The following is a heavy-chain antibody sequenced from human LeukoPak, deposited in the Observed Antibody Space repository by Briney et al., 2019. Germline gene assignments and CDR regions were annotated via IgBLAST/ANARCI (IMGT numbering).Heavy chain of an antibody. J-gene: IGHJ5*02. CDR1: GYSISSGYY. D-gene: IGHD6-13*01. V-gene: IGHV4-38-2*02. Sequence: SETLSHTCTVSGYSISSGYYWGWIRQPPGKGLEWIGSIYHGGGTYYNPSLKSRVTISVDTSKNQFSLKLSSVTAADTAVYYCARGKRYSSSNWFDPWGQGTLVTVSS. CDR3: ARGKRYSSSNWFDP. CDR2: IYHGGGT.